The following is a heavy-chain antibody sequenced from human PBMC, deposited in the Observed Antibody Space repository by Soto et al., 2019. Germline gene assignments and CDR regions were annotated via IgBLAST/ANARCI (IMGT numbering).Heavy chain of an antibody. V-gene: IGHV4-59*12. CDR2: IYDGGTT. CDR1: GGSISSYY. J-gene: IGHJ4*02. CDR3: ARGRSGDNIDY. Sequence: PSQTLCLTCTVSGGSISSYYWSWIRQPPGKGLEWSGYIYDGGTTYSSPSLKGRVTISADTSETQFSRKLSSVSAAGTAGYYFARGRSGDNIDYWDKGIQVTTSS. D-gene: IGHD7-27*01.